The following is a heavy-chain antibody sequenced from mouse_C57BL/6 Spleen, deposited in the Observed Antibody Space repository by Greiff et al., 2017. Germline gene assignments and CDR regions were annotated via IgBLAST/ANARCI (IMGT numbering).Heavy chain of an antibody. D-gene: IGHD1-1*01. Sequence: VHLVESGPGLVAPSQSLSITCTVSGFSLTSYGVDWVRQPPGKGLEWLGVIWGGGSTNYNSALMSRLSISKDNSKSQVFLKMNSLQTDDTAMYYCAKQSGSSQYYYAMDYWGQGTSVTVSS. J-gene: IGHJ4*01. V-gene: IGHV2-9*01. CDR1: GFSLTSYG. CDR3: AKQSGSSQYYYAMDY. CDR2: IWGGGST.